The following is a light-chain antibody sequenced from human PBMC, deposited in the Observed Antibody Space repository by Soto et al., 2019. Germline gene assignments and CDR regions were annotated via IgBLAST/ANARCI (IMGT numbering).Light chain of an antibody. V-gene: IGLV1-51*01. CDR2: DND. CDR3: GTWDSSLSAVV. CDR1: SSNIGNNY. Sequence: QSVLTQPPSVSAAPGQKVTISCSGSSSNIGNNYVSWYQQIPGTAPKLLIYDNDKRPSGIPDRFSGSKSGTSVTLGITGFQTGDEADYYCGTWDSSLSAVVFGGGTKLTVL. J-gene: IGLJ2*01.